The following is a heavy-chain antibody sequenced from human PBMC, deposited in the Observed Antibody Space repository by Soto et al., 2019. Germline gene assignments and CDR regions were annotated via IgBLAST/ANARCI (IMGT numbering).Heavy chain of an antibody. CDR1: GYTFTSYG. J-gene: IGHJ5*02. D-gene: IGHD3-22*01. V-gene: IGHV1-18*01. CDR3: ARGRLGYYYDSSGYYPLVP. CDR2: ISAYNGNT. Sequence: ASVKVSCKASGYTFTSYGISWVLQAPGQGLEWMGWISAYNGNTNYAQKLQGRVTMTTDTSTSTAYMELRSLRSDDTAVYYCARGRLGYYYDSSGYYPLVPWGQGTLVTVS.